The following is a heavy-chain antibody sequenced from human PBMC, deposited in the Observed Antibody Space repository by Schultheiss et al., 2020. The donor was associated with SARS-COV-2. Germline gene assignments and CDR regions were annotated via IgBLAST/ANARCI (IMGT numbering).Heavy chain of an antibody. D-gene: IGHD5-12*01. CDR2: IYSGGST. Sequence: GGSLRLSCAASGKFTFSSYGMHWVRQAPGKGLEWVSVIYSGGSTYYADSVKGRFTISRDNSKNTLYLQMNSLRAEDTAVYYCARVRWLRDYYYYYGMDVWGQGTTVTVSS. CDR3: ARVRWLRDYYYYYGMDV. J-gene: IGHJ6*02. V-gene: IGHV3-53*01. CDR1: GKFTFSSYG.